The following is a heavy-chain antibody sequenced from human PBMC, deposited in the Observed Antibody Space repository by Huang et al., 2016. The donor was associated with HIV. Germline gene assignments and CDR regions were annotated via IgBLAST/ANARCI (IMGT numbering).Heavy chain of an antibody. V-gene: IGHV4-34*02. D-gene: IGHD2-21*02. CDR3: ARPRMTATSSDSTWSFFDS. CDR2: LNHRGRS. CDR1: GGSLSDHY. J-gene: IGHJ4*02. Sequence: QVQLQQWGAGLLKPSGALSLKCAVYGGSLSDHYWTGIRLSPGTRREWLGELNHRGRSTYTPSLRSRVTMSFDMSKNQFSLNLTSLTAADTAVYYCARPRMTATSSDSTWSFFDSWGQGTLVIVSS.